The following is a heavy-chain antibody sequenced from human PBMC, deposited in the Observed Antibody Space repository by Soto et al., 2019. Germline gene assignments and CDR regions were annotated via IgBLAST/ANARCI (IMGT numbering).Heavy chain of an antibody. D-gene: IGHD3-9*01. Sequence: SGPTPGNPPQTLTLTCTFSGSPLSTSGVGVGWIRQPPGKALEWLALIYWNDDKRYSPSLKSRLTITKDTSKNQVVLTMTNMDPVDTATYYCAHCTRTEILTGYYYFDYWGQGTLVTVSS. J-gene: IGHJ4*02. CDR1: GSPLSTSGVG. CDR3: AHCTRTEILTGYYYFDY. CDR2: IYWNDDK. V-gene: IGHV2-5*01.